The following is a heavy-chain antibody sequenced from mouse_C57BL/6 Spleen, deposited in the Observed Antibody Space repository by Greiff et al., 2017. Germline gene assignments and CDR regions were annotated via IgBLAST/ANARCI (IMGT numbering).Heavy chain of an antibody. J-gene: IGHJ2*01. CDR3: AREGDRYDGGFDY. CDR1: GYTFTDYY. Sequence: VQGVESGPELVKPGASVKISCKASGYTFTDYYINWVKQRPGQGLEWIGWIYPGSGNTKYNETFKGKATLTVDTSSSTAYMQLRSLTSEDSAVYFGAREGDRYDGGFDYWGQGTTLTVSS. D-gene: IGHD2-14*01. CDR2: IYPGSGNT. V-gene: IGHV1-84*01.